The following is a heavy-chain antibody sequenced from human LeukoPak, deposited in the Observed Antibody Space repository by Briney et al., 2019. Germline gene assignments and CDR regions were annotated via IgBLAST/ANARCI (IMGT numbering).Heavy chain of an antibody. CDR2: ISYDGSNK. Sequence: GGSLRLSCAASGFTFSSYAMSWVRQAPGKGLEWVAVISYDGSNKYYADSVKGRFTISRDNSKNTLYLQMNSLRAEDTAVNYRARGEYYDFWSGYYTPPPLFDYWGQGTLVTVSS. J-gene: IGHJ4*02. CDR1: GFTFSSYA. CDR3: ARGEYYDFWSGYYTPPPLFDY. D-gene: IGHD3-3*01. V-gene: IGHV3-30*04.